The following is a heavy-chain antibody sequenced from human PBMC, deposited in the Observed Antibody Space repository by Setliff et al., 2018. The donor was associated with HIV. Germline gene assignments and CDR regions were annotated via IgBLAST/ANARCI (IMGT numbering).Heavy chain of an antibody. Sequence: TSETLSLTCTVSGGSISSGGYYWSWIRQHPGKGLEWIGYIYYSGSTYYNPSLKSRVTISVDTSKNQFSLKLRSVTAADTAVYYCARAGGGGRWLHLSFWYFDLWGRGTLVTVSS. V-gene: IGHV4-31*03. CDR3: ARAGGGGRWLHLSFWYFDL. CDR2: IYYSGST. J-gene: IGHJ2*01. D-gene: IGHD3-16*01. CDR1: GGSISSGGYY.